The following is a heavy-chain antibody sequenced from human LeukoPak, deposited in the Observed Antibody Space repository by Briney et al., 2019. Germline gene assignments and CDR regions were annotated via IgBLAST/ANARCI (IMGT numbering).Heavy chain of an antibody. J-gene: IGHJ4*02. CDR2: INPNSGGT. CDR3: ARDPSGYYYDSSGYLSLGY. Sequence: ASVKVSCKASGYTFTGYYMHWVRQAPGQGLEWMGWINPNSGGTNYAQKFQGRVTMTRDTSTSTVYMELSSLRSEDTAVYYCARDPSGYYYDSSGYLSLGYWGQGTLVTVSS. CDR1: GYTFTGYY. D-gene: IGHD3-22*01. V-gene: IGHV1-2*02.